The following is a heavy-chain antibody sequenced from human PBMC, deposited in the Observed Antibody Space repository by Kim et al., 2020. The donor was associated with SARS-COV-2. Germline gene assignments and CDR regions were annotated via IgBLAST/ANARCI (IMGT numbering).Heavy chain of an antibody. D-gene: IGHD3-10*01. CDR1: GYIFNSYD. CDR2: MNPNSANT. Sequence: ASVKVSCTASGYIFNSYDINWVRQAPGQGLEWMGWMNPNSANTGYAQKFQGRVTMTRDTSINTAYLDLSSLSSEDTAVYYCARGSTMVRGSYPINYYGM. CDR3: ARGSTMVRGSYPINYYGM. V-gene: IGHV1-8*02. J-gene: IGHJ6*01.